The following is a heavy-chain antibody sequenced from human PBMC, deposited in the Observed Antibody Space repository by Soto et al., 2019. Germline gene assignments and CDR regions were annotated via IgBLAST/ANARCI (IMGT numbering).Heavy chain of an antibody. J-gene: IGHJ4*02. CDR1: RYTFTCYY. CDR2: MNPNSGNT. D-gene: IGHD5-18*01. Sequence: ASVKVSCKAARYTFTCYYMHWVRQATGQGLEWMGWMNPNSGNTGYAQKFQGRVPMTRNTSIRTAYMELSRLGSVDTAVYYCVFGDTAMAYWGQGTLVTVSS. CDR3: VFGDTAMAY. V-gene: IGHV1-8*02.